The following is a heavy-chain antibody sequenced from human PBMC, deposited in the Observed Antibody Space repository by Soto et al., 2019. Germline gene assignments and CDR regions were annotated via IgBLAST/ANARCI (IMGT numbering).Heavy chain of an antibody. D-gene: IGHD2-8*01. CDR1: SASIISSGTW. J-gene: IGHJ4*02. CDR3: ARGMGFDY. Sequence: QVQLQESGPGLVKPSGTLSLTCAVPSASIISSGTWWSWVRQPPGKGLEWIGEISYSGSTNYNPSLKSRVTKSVDKSKNQFSPKLNAVTAADTAVYYCARGMGFDYWGQGAPVTVSS. CDR2: ISYSGST. V-gene: IGHV4-4*02.